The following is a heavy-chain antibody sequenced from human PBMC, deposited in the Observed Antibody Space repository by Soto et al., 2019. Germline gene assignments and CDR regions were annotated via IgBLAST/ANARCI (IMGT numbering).Heavy chain of an antibody. V-gene: IGHV3-23*01. CDR2: ISGSGGST. Sequence: EVQLLESGGGLVQPGGSLRLSCAASGFTFSSYAMSWVRQAPGKGLACVSAISGSGGSTYYADSVKGRFTISRDNSKNTLYLQLNSLRTEDTAVYYCAKDPVGATRGGGAFDILGQGTMVTVSS. D-gene: IGHD1-26*01. J-gene: IGHJ3*02. CDR3: AKDPVGATRGGGAFDI. CDR1: GFTFSSYA.